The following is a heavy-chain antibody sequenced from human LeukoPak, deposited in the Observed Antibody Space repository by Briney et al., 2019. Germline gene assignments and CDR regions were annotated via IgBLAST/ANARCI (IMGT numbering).Heavy chain of an antibody. CDR1: GGSFSGYY. CDR3: ARQGYSYGSY. J-gene: IGHJ4*02. Sequence: SETLSLTCAVYGGSFSGYYWSWIRQPPGKGLEWIGEINHSGSTNYNPSLKSRVTISVDTSKNQFSLKLSSVTAADTAVYYCARQGYSYGSYWGQGTLVTVSS. D-gene: IGHD5-18*01. CDR2: INHSGST. V-gene: IGHV4-34*01.